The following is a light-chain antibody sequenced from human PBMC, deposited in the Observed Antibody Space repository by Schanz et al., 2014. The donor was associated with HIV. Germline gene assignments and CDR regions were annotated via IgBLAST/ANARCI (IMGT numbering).Light chain of an antibody. V-gene: IGKV3-15*01. CDR2: GAS. J-gene: IGKJ2*01. CDR3: QQPGRSLLFT. CDR1: QTVSNN. Sequence: EIVMTQSPGTLSVSPGERATLSCRASQTVSNNLAWYQQKPGQAPRLLIYGASTRVTGIPARFSGSGSGTEFTLTISSLQSEDFAVYYCQQPGRSLLFTFGQGTKLEIK.